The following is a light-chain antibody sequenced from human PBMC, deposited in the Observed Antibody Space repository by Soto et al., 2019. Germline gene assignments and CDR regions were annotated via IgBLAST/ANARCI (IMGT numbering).Light chain of an antibody. CDR2: AAS. CDR1: QSVSSY. V-gene: IGKV1-39*01. Sequence: DIQMTQSPSSLSASVGDRVTITCRASQSVSSYLNWYQQKPGKAPKLLIYAASSLQSGVPPRFSGSVSGTDSPLTISSLQPEDFATYYCQQSHSLPWTFGQGTKVEIK. J-gene: IGKJ1*01. CDR3: QQSHSLPWT.